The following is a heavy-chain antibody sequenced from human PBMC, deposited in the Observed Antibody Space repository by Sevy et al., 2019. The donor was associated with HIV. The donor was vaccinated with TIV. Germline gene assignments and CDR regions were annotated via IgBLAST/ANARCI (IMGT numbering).Heavy chain of an antibody. D-gene: IGHD1-7*01. CDR3: AAGTGTSDFDY. Sequence: GGCLRLYCAASGFTFSEAWMSWVRQAPGKGLAWVGRIKSKTDAATRDFAAPVRGRFSISRDDSANTVYLVMNNLKPEDTGVYYCAAGTGTSDFDYWGQGTLVTVSS. V-gene: IGHV3-15*01. CDR1: GFTFSEAW. CDR2: IKSKTDAATR. J-gene: IGHJ4*02.